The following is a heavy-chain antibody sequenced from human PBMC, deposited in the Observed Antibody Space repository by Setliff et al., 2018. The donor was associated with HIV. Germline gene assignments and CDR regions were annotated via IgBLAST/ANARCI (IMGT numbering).Heavy chain of an antibody. D-gene: IGHD2-2*01. CDR2: ISSRSTYI. Sequence: LRLSCAASAFTFRRYSMNWVRQAPGKGLEWVSSISSRSTYIYYAESVKGRFTISRDNAKNSLYLQMNSLRAEDTAVYYCARDQEHIIVVSATGNMPGYLHYYYMDVWGKGSTVTVSS. CDR3: ARDQEHIIVVSATGNMPGYLHYYYMDV. V-gene: IGHV3-21*01. CDR1: AFTFRRYS. J-gene: IGHJ6*03.